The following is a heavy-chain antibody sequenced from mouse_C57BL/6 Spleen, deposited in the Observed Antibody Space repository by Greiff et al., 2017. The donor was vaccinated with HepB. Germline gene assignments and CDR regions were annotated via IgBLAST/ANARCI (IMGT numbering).Heavy chain of an antibody. J-gene: IGHJ3*01. Sequence: QVQLQQSGAELVKPGASVKISCKASGYAFSSYWLNWVKQRPGKGLEWIGQIYPGDGDTNYNGKFKGKATLTADNSSSTAYMQLSSLTSEDSAVYFCAREGVTTVETGRVAYWGQGTLVTVSA. CDR1: GYAFSSYW. V-gene: IGHV1-80*01. D-gene: IGHD1-1*01. CDR2: IYPGDGDT. CDR3: AREGVTTVETGRVAY.